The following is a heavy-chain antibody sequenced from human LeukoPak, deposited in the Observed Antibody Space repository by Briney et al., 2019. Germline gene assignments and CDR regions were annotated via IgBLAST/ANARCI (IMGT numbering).Heavy chain of an antibody. CDR3: AKDGARRFGDLTWFDY. CDR2: ISWDSGNT. J-gene: IGHJ4*02. CDR1: GFTFNDYA. Sequence: GGSLRLSCAASGFTFNDYAMHWVRQAPGKGLEWVSLISWDSGNTYYADSVKGRFTISRDNSKNSLSLQMNSLRAEDTALYYCAKDGARRFGDLTWFDYWGQGTLVTVSS. V-gene: IGHV3-43D*03. D-gene: IGHD3-10*01.